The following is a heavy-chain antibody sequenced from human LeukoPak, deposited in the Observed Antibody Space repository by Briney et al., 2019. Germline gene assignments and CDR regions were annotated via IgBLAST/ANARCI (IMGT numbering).Heavy chain of an antibody. J-gene: IGHJ4*02. CDR3: TRVGNWAHGY. Sequence: GGSLRLSCAASGFTFNNYWMHWVRQAPGKGLVWVARINSDGSGTNHADSVKGRFTISRDNAENTLYLQMNSLRAEDTAVYYCTRVGNWAHGYWGQGALVTVSS. V-gene: IGHV3-74*01. CDR1: GFTFNNYW. D-gene: IGHD1-1*01. CDR2: INSDGSGT.